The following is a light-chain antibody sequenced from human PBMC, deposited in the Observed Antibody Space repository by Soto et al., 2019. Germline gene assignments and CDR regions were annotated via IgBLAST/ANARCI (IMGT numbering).Light chain of an antibody. V-gene: IGKV1-5*03. CDR2: KAS. Sequence: DIQMTQSPSTLSASVGDRVTITCRARQSISSWLAWYQQKPGKAPKLLIYKASSLESGDPSRFSGSGSGTDVSLAIGSLLPDDFAYLCLQQHNSPPLPCGQGPKLQIK. J-gene: IGKJ1*01. CDR3: QQHNSPPLP. CDR1: QSISSW.